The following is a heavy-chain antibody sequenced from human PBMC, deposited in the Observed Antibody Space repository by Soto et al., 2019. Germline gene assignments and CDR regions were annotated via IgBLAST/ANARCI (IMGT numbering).Heavy chain of an antibody. CDR2: ISIIISTL. V-gene: IGHV3-48*01. CDR3: ARHPERIAQIGCFDP. D-gene: IGHD6-13*01. CDR1: GFTFSSYA. Sequence: PGGSLRLSCAASGFTFSSYAMNWVRQAPGKGLEWVSYISIIISTLYYADSVKGGFTISRDNAKNSLYLQMNSLRAEDRFFYYCARHPERIAQIGCFDPWGQGTLVTVSS. J-gene: IGHJ5*02.